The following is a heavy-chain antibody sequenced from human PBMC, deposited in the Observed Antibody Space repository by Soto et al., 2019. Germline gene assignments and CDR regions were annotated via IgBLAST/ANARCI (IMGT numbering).Heavy chain of an antibody. CDR2: IYYSGST. J-gene: IGHJ4*02. Sequence: PSETLSHTCTVSGGSVTSGNYYWSWFLQPPGKGLEWIGYIYYSGSTNYNPSLKSRVTISVDTSKNQFSLNLSSVTDADAAVYYCARSSIEPRVFMYPFYFWGQGTRVTVS. V-gene: IGHV4-61*01. CDR3: ARSSIEPRVFMYPFYF. CDR1: GGSVTSGNYY. D-gene: IGHD6-6*01.